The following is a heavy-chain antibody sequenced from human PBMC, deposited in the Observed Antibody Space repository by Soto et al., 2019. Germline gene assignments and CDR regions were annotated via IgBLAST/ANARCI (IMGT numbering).Heavy chain of an antibody. CDR1: EYHFPGYL. CDR2: IYPSDSYT. Sequence: GSLKISFQSSEYHFPGYLVALVAPMPRKGLELMGIIYPSDSYTRYRPSFQGQVTISADKSISSAYLQWSSLRASDTAMSYCARGGVSTRTFDYWGQGTPVTVSS. D-gene: IGHD3-3*01. J-gene: IGHJ4*02. V-gene: IGHV5-51*01. CDR3: ARGGVSTRTFDY.